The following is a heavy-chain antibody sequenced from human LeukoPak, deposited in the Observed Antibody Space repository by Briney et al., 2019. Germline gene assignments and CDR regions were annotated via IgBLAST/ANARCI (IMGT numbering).Heavy chain of an antibody. CDR1: GYTFTGYY. D-gene: IGHD1-26*01. V-gene: IGHV1-2*02. CDR2: IKVNTGGT. J-gene: IGHJ3*02. CDR3: ARGLSGSTYSGDAFDI. Sequence: ASVKASCKASGYTFTGYYMHWVRQAPGQGLEWMGWIKVNTGGTKYGQKFQGRVTVTRDTSISTTYLELSRLNSDDTAVYYRARGLSGSTYSGDAFDIWGQGTMVTVSS.